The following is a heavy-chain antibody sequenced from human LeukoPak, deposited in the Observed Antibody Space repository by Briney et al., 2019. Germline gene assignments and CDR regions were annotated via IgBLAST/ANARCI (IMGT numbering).Heavy chain of an antibody. Sequence: GGSLRLSCAASGFTFDDYGMSWVRQAPGKGLEWVANIKQDGSEKYYVDSVKGRFTISRDNAKNSLYLQMNSLRAEDTAVYYCAREGTTWWFDPWGQGTLVTVSS. CDR3: AREGTTWWFDP. CDR2: IKQDGSEK. CDR1: GFTFDDYG. J-gene: IGHJ5*02. V-gene: IGHV3-7*01. D-gene: IGHD4-17*01.